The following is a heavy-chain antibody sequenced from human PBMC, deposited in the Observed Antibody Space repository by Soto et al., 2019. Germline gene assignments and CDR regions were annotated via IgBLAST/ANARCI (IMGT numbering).Heavy chain of an antibody. CDR2: IYYSGST. Sequence: QVQLQESGPGLVKPSETLSLTCTVSGGSISSYYWSWIRQPPGKGLEWIGYIYYSGSTNYNPSLKSRVTISVDPAKHQFSLKLSAVTAADTAVYYCARDRRRSGQFDYWGQGTLVTVSS. V-gene: IGHV4-59*01. J-gene: IGHJ4*02. D-gene: IGHD2-15*01. CDR3: ARDRRRSGQFDY. CDR1: GGSISSYY.